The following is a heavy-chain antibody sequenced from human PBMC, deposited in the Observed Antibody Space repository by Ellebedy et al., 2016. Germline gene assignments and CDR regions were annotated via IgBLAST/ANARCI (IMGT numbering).Heavy chain of an antibody. CDR3: ARDYGDYAVPWFDP. D-gene: IGHD4-17*01. CDR2: IIPIFGTA. CDR1: GGTFSSYA. V-gene: IGHV1-69*13. Sequence: SVKVSCXASGGTFSSYAISWVRQAPGQGLEWMGGIIPIFGTANYAQKFQGRVTITADESTSTAYMELSSLRSEDTAVYYCARDYGDYAVPWFDPWGQGTLVTVSS. J-gene: IGHJ5*02.